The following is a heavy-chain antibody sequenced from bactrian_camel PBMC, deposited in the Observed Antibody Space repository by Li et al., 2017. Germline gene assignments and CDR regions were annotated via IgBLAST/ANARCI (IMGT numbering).Heavy chain of an antibody. V-gene: IGHV3S53*01. CDR2: MEGDGTT. CDR3: AAALVCFRPPPLHPTHYNY. J-gene: IGHJ4*01. D-gene: IGHD4*01. CDR1: GYQTSTYC. Sequence: HVQLVESGGGSVPPGGSLRLSCTVSGYQTSTYCMGWFRQAPGNQREGVAAMEGDGTTTYADSVKGRFTISQDNAKNTLYLQMNSLKPEDTAMYYCAAALVCFRPPPLHPTHYNYWGQGTQVTVS.